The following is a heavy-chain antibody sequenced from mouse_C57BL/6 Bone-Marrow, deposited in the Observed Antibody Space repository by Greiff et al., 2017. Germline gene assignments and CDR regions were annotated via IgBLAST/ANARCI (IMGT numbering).Heavy chain of an antibody. V-gene: IGHV1-54*01. J-gene: IGHJ2*01. CDR3: ATHDYYGSSYDAY. CDR1: GYAFNNYL. D-gene: IGHD1-1*01. Sequence: QVQLQQSGAELVRPGTSVKVSCKASGYAFNNYLIEWVKQRPGQGLEWIGVINPGSGGTNYNEKFKGKATLTADKSSTTAYMQLSSLTSEDSAVFFCATHDYYGSSYDAYWGQGTTLTVSS. CDR2: INPGSGGT.